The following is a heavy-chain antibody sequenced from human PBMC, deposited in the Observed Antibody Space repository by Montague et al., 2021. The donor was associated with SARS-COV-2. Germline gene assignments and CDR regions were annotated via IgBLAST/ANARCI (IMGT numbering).Heavy chain of an antibody. V-gene: IGHV4-59*01. CDR3: AREVRYYYDSSGPGAFGI. Sequence: SETLSLTCTVSGGSISSYYWSWIRQPPGKGLGWIGYIYYSGSTNHNPSLKSRVTISVDTSKNQFSLKLSSVTAADTAVYYCAREVRYYYDSSGPGAFGIWGQGTMVTVSS. CDR2: IYYSGST. D-gene: IGHD3-22*01. CDR1: GGSISSYY. J-gene: IGHJ3*02.